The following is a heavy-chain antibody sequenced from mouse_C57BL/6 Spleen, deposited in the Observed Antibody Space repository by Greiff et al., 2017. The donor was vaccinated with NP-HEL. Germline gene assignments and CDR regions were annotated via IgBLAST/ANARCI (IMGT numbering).Heavy chain of an antibody. J-gene: IGHJ2*01. CDR3: TSTTPGEGFDY. CDR1: GYTFTDYE. D-gene: IGHD1-1*01. Sequence: VHVKQSGAELVRPGASVTLSCKASGYTFTDYEMHWVKQTPVHGLEWIGAIDPETGGTAYNQKFKGKAILTADKSSSTAYMELRSLTSEDSAVYYCTSTTPGEGFDYWGQGTTLTVSS. V-gene: IGHV1-15*01. CDR2: IDPETGGT.